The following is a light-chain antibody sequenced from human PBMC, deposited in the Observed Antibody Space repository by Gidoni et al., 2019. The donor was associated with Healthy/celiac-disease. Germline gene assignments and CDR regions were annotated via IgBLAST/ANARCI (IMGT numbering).Light chain of an antibody. J-gene: IGKJ1*01. CDR3: QQYGSSAWT. CDR1: QSVSSSS. V-gene: IGKV3-20*01. Sequence: EIVLTQYPGTLSLSPGERATLSCRASQSVSSSSLAWYQQKPGQAPRLLISGASSRATGIPDRFSGSGSGTDFTLTISRLEPEDFAVYYCQQYGSSAWTFGQGTKVEIK. CDR2: GAS.